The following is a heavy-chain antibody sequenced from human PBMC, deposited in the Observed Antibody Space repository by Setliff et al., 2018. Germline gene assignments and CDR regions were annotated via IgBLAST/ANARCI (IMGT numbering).Heavy chain of an antibody. J-gene: IGHJ4*02. V-gene: IGHV5-51*01. Sequence: RESLKISCKGSGYRFINYWIAWVRQKPGKGLEWMGIIYPDDSDTRYSPSFQGQVTISADRSTTTAYLQWSSLKASDTAMYYCVRQDEADYWGQGTLVTVSS. CDR1: GYRFINYW. CDR2: IYPDDSDT. CDR3: VRQDEADY.